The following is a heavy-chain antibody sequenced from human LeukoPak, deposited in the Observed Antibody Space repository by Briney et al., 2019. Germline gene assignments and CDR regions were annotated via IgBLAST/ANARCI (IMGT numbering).Heavy chain of an antibody. Sequence: GGSLRLSCAASGFTFSSYDMHWVRQATGKGLEWVSAIGTAGDTYYPGSVKGRFTISRENAKNSLYLQMNSLRAGDTAVYYCARGLYCSGGSCYGDAFDIWGQGTMVTVSS. D-gene: IGHD2-15*01. CDR3: ARGLYCSGGSCYGDAFDI. CDR2: IGTAGDT. CDR1: GFTFSSYD. J-gene: IGHJ3*02. V-gene: IGHV3-13*01.